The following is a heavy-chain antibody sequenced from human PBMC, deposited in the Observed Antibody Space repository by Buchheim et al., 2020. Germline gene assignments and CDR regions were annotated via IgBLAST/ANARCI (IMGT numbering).Heavy chain of an antibody. CDR1: GFTFSSYG. CDR2: ISYDGSNK. J-gene: IGHJ4*02. CDR3: AKDGPDDSSGYYFGGGFDY. D-gene: IGHD3-22*01. V-gene: IGHV3-30*18. Sequence: QVQLVESGGGVVQPGRSLRLSCAASGFTFSSYGMHWVRQAPGKGLEWVAVISYDGSNKYYADSVKGRFTISRDNSKNTLYLQMNSLRAEDTAVYYCAKDGPDDSSGYYFGGGFDYWGQGTL.